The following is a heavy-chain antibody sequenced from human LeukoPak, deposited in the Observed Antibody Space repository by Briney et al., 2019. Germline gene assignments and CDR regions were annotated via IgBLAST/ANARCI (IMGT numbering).Heavy chain of an antibody. V-gene: IGHV3-15*01. J-gene: IGHJ4*02. Sequence: GGSLRLSCAASGFAFSNAWVSWVRQAPGKGLDWVGRIKSKTNGETTDYAAPLKGRFTISRDDSKNTLFLQVNTLKTEDTAMYYCTSDDPVNRSWGQGTLVTVSS. CDR2: IKSKTNGETT. CDR1: GFAFSNAW. CDR3: TSDDPVNRS.